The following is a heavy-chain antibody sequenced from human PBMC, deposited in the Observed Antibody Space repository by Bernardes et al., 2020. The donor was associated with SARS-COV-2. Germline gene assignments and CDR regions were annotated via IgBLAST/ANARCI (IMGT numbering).Heavy chain of an antibody. CDR2: LTASGSTI. Sequence: GGSLRLSRAASGFTFSNYAMTWVRQAPGKGLEWVSSLTASGSTIYYADSVKGRFTISRDNSKNTLYLQMSSLRAEDTAVYYCAKGSTTAAAPHYFDYWGQGTLVTVSS. D-gene: IGHD5-12*01. CDR3: AKGSTTAAAPHYFDY. V-gene: IGHV3-23*01. CDR1: GFTFSNYA. J-gene: IGHJ4*02.